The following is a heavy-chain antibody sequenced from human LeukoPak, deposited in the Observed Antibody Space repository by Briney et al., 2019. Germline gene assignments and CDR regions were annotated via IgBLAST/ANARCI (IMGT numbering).Heavy chain of an antibody. Sequence: ASVKVSCKASGGTFSSYAISWVRQAPGQGLEWMGRIIPIFGIANYAQKFQGRVTITADKSTSTAYMELSSLRSEDTAVYYCARGGYDKFYYFDYWGQGTLVTVSS. V-gene: IGHV1-69*04. CDR3: ARGGYDKFYYFDY. J-gene: IGHJ4*02. CDR2: IIPIFGIA. CDR1: GGTFSSYA. D-gene: IGHD5-12*01.